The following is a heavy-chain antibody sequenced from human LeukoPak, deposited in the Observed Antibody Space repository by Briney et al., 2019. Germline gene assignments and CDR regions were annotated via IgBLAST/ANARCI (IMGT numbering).Heavy chain of an antibody. D-gene: IGHD6-13*01. CDR3: ASRDLPSSSSWSFDY. Sequence: PSETLSLTCTVSGGSISSGDYYWSWIRQPPGKGLEWIGYIYYSGSTYYNPSLKSRVTISVDTSKNQFSLKLSSVTAADTAVYYCASRDLPSSSSWSFDYWGQGTLVTVSS. CDR2: IYYSGST. CDR1: GGSISSGDYY. V-gene: IGHV4-30-4*01. J-gene: IGHJ4*02.